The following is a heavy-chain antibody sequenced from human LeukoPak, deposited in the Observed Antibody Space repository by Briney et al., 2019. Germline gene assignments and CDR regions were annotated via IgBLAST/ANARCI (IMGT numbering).Heavy chain of an antibody. Sequence: PGGSLRLSCAASGFTFSSYAMHWVRQAPGKGLEYVSAISSNGGSTYYANSVKGRFTISRDNSKNTLYLQMGSLRAEDMAVNYCAREETSSGYYYGAFDIWGQGTMVTVPS. D-gene: IGHD3-22*01. CDR3: AREETSSGYYYGAFDI. CDR1: GFTFSSYA. CDR2: ISSNGGST. V-gene: IGHV3-64*01. J-gene: IGHJ3*02.